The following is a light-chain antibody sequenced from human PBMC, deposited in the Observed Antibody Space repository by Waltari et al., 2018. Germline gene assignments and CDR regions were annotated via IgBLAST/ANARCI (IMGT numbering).Light chain of an antibody. CDR3: QTWVTGIRVV. V-gene: IGLV4-69*02. Sequence: QLVLTQSPSASASLGASVKLTCTLSSVHSPYAIAWHQQQPGKGPRYLMKVDSNGGHFKGDGIPDRFSGSSSGTERYLTISSLQSDDEADYYCQTWVTGIRVVFGGGTKLTVL. J-gene: IGLJ2*01. CDR2: VDSNGGH. CDR1: SVHSPYA.